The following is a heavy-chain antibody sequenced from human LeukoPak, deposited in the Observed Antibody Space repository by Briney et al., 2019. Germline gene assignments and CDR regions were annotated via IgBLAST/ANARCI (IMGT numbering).Heavy chain of an antibody. CDR2: ISSSSSYI. D-gene: IGHD1-26*01. CDR1: GFTFSSYS. CDR3: ARGLGATSYAFDI. J-gene: IGHJ3*02. Sequence: GGSLRLSCAASGFTFSSYSMNWVRQAPGNGLEWVSSISSSSSYIYYADSVKGRFTISRDNAKNSLYLQMNSLRAEDTAVYYCARGLGATSYAFDIWGQGTMVTVSS. V-gene: IGHV3-21*01.